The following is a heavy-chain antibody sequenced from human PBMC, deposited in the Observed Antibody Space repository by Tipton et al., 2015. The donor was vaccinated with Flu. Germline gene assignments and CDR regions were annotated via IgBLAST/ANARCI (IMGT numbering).Heavy chain of an antibody. CDR1: GFTFSSYE. CDR3: AGVRSPTTSRRWLEWVAYCYYCMDV. V-gene: IGHV3-48*03. D-gene: IGHD3-3*01. CDR2: ISSSGSTI. Sequence: SLRLSCAASGFTFSSYEMNWVRQAPGKGLEWVSYISSSGSTIYYADSVKSRFTISRDNAKNSLYLQMNSLRAEDTAGYYCAGVRSPTTSRRWLEWVAYCYYCMDVWGQGTTVTVSS. J-gene: IGHJ6*02.